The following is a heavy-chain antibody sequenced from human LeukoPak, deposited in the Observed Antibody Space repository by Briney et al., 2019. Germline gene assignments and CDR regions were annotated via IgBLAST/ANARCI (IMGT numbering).Heavy chain of an antibody. CDR3: ARDRAKATVTNDVIYYGMDV. V-gene: IGHV1-69*06. Sequence: RASVKVSCKASGGTVSSYAISWVGQAPGQGLEWMGVSISIFGTANYAQKFQGRVTITADKSTSTAYMELSSLRSEDTAVYYCARDRAKATVTNDVIYYGMDVWGKGTTVTVSS. D-gene: IGHD4-17*01. CDR1: GGTVSSYA. CDR2: SISIFGTA. J-gene: IGHJ6*04.